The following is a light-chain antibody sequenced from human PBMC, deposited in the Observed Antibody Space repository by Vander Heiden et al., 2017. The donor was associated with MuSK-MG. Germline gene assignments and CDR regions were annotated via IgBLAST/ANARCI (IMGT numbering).Light chain of an antibody. CDR3: QQTDSTPRGT. CDR1: QSISSY. J-gene: IGKJ2*02. V-gene: IGKV1-39*01. Sequence: DIQMTQSPSSLSASVGDRVTITCRASQSISSYLNWYQQKPGKAPKLLIYAASSLQSGVPSRFSGSGSGTDFTLTISSLQPEDFAPYYCQQTDSTPRGTFGQGTKLEIK. CDR2: AAS.